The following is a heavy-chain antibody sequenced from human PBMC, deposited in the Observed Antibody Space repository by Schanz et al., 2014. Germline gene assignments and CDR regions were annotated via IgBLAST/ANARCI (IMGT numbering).Heavy chain of an antibody. Sequence: VQLVESGGGLVQPGGSLRLSCAASGFSVSSNFMTWVRQAPGKGLEWVAFIRYDGSNQYYADSVKGRFTISRDNSKNTLYLQMDTLRVEDTAMFYCARDMTIAPAWGQGTLVTVSS. J-gene: IGHJ5*02. CDR3: ARDMTIAPA. CDR2: IRYDGSNQ. D-gene: IGHD6-13*01. V-gene: IGHV3-30*02. CDR1: GFSVSSNF.